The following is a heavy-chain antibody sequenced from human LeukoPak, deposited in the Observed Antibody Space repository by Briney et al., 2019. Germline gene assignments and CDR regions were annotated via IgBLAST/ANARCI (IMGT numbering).Heavy chain of an antibody. CDR3: ASDEGPFDH. CDR2: IKQQGTEK. J-gene: IGHJ4*02. Sequence: PGGSLRLSCTASGIMFSGYWMSWVRQAPGKGLEWVANIKQQGTEKYYVDSVKGRFTISRDGAKKSVYLQMNSLRAEDTAVYYCASDEGPFDHWGQGILVTVAS. CDR1: GIMFSGYW. V-gene: IGHV3-7*01.